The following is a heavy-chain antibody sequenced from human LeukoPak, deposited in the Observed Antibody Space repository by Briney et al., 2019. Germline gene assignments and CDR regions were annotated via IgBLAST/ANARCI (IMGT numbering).Heavy chain of an antibody. V-gene: IGHV3-11*06. CDR3: ARTRTVTAWYFDY. D-gene: IGHD4-17*01. CDR1: GFTFSDYY. CDR2: ISSSSSYT. Sequence: GGSLRLSCAASGFTFSDYYMSWIRQAPGKGLEWVSYISSSSSYTNYADSVKGRFTISRDNAKNPLYLQMNSLRAEDTAVYYCARTRTVTAWYFDYWGQGTLVTVSS. J-gene: IGHJ4*02.